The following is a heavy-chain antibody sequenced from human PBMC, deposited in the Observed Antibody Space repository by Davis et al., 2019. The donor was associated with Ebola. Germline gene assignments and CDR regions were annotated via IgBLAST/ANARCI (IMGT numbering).Heavy chain of an antibody. CDR1: GFTFNSNA. CDR2: ISSNSGTM. Sequence: GGSLRLSCAASGFTFNSNAMTWVRQAPGKGLEWVSYISSNSGTMYYADSVKGRFTISRDNAKNSLYLQMNSLRVEDTAVYYCARGKRYHESIGYHTWGQGTLVTVSS. V-gene: IGHV3-48*04. J-gene: IGHJ5*02. CDR3: ARGKRYHESIGYHT. D-gene: IGHD3-22*01.